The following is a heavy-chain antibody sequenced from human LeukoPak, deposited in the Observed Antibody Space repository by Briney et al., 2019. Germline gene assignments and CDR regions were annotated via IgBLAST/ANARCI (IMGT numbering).Heavy chain of an antibody. V-gene: IGHV4-34*01. CDR3: ARVLYYYYMDV. CDR2: INHSGST. Sequence: PSETLSLTCAVYGGSFSGYYWSWIRQRPGKGLEWIGEINHSGSTNYNPSLKSRVTISVDTSKNQFSLKLSSVTAADTAVYYCARVLYYYYMDVWGKGTTVTVSS. CDR1: GGSFSGYY. J-gene: IGHJ6*03.